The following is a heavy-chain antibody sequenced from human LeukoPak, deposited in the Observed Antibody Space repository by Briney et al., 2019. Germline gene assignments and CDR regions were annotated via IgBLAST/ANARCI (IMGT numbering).Heavy chain of an antibody. CDR2: INPNSGGT. D-gene: IGHD4-17*01. CDR1: GYTFTGYY. V-gene: IGHV1-2*02. J-gene: IGHJ5*02. CDR3: ARGASGVYTVTTSWFDP. Sequence: ASVKVSCKASGYTFTGYYMHWVRQAPGQGLEWMGWINPNSGGTNYAQRFQGRVTMTRDTSISTAYMELSRLRSDDAAVYYCARGASGVYTVTTSWFDPWGQGTLVTVSS.